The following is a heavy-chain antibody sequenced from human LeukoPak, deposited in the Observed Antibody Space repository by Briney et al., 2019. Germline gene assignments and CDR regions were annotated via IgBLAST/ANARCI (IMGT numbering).Heavy chain of an antibody. CDR1: GFTFGDHF. CDR3: VRGHNSFDI. J-gene: IGHJ3*02. Sequence: GGSLRLSCAASGFTFGDHFMDWVRQAPGKGLEWLARSRNKASGYTTEYAASVKGRFTISRDESKNALYLRMDSLKTEDTGVFYCVRGHNSFDIWGQGTMVTVSS. CDR2: SRNKASGYTT. V-gene: IGHV3-72*01. D-gene: IGHD5-24*01.